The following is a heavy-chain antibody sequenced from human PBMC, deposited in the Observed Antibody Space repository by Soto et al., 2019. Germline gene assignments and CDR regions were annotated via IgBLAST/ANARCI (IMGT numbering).Heavy chain of an antibody. CDR3: ARDPLGYSYGYYYGMDV. V-gene: IGHV3-7*01. CDR2: TKQDGSEK. D-gene: IGHD5-18*01. CDR1: GFTFSSYG. Sequence: PGGSLRRSCAASGFTFSSYGMHWVRQAPGKWLEWVATTKQDGSEKHYVDSVKGRFTISRDNAKNSLYLQMNSLRDEDTAVYYCARDPLGYSYGYYYGMDVWGQGXTVTVYS. J-gene: IGHJ6*02.